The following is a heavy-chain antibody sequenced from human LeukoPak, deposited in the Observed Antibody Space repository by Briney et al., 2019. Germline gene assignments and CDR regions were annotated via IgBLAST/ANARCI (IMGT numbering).Heavy chain of an antibody. CDR2: IYHSGST. J-gene: IGHJ4*02. V-gene: IGHV4-38-2*01. D-gene: IGHD2-21*01. CDR1: GYSISSGYY. CDR3: ARFYRGGSYSDY. Sequence: SETLSLTCAVSGYSISSGYYWGWIRQPPGKGLEWIGSIYHSGSTYYNPSLKSRVTILVDTSKNQFSLKLSSVTAADTAVYYCARFYRGGSYSDYWGQGTLVTVSS.